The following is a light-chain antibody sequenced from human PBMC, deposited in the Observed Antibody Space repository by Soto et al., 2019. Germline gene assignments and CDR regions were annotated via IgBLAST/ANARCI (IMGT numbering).Light chain of an antibody. CDR3: QQYNGYSTWT. CDR1: QSTSIW. J-gene: IGKJ1*01. V-gene: IGKV1-5*01. Sequence: DIQMTQSPSTLSASVGDRITITCRASQSTSIWLAWYQQTPGKAPKVLIYDASRLESGVPSRFSGSRSGTEFTLTISSLQPDDFATYYCQQYNGYSTWTFGQGTRVEIK. CDR2: DAS.